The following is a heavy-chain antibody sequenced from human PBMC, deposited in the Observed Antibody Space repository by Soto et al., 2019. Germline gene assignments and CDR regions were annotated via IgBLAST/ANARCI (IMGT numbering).Heavy chain of an antibody. J-gene: IGHJ4*02. CDR1: GDSISSSTSF. CDR2: IYYSGSIYYSGST. Sequence: SETLSLTCTVSGDSISSSTSFWGWVRQPPGKGLEWIGSIYYSGSIYYSGSTFYNPSLKSRVTVSVDTSKNHFSLKLSSVTAADTAVYYCARHLGEGYFDYWAQGTLVTFSS. CDR3: ARHLGEGYFDY. V-gene: IGHV4-39*01.